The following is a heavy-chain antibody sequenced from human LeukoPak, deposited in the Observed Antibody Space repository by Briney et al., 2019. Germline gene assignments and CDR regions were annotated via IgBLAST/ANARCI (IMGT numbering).Heavy chain of an antibody. V-gene: IGHV3-7*01. CDR1: GFTFSSYW. CDR3: TREDHSNYNY. J-gene: IGHJ4*02. CDR2: IKQDGGET. D-gene: IGHD4-11*01. Sequence: GGSLRLPCAASGFTFSSYWMSWVRQAPGKGLEWVANIKQDGGETFYVDSVKGRFTISRDNAKNSLYLQMNSLRAEDTAVYYCTREDHSNYNYWGQGTLVTVSS.